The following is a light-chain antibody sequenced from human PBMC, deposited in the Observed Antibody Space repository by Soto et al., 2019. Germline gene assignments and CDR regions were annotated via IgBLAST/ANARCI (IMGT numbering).Light chain of an antibody. Sequence: TLSVSPGERATLSCRASQSVTSNLAWYQQKPGQAPRLLIYGASTRATGIPARFSGSGSGTEFTLTISNLQSEDFAVYYCQQYNNWPETFGQGTKVDIK. CDR2: GAS. J-gene: IGKJ1*01. CDR1: QSVTSN. V-gene: IGKV3-15*01. CDR3: QQYNNWPET.